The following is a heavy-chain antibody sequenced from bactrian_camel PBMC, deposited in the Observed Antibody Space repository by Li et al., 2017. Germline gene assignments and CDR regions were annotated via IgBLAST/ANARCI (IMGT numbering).Heavy chain of an antibody. CDR2: IYSDGSNT. J-gene: IGHJ4*01. Sequence: HVQLVESGGDSVQVGGSLRLSCAASGRYTIQNYCMAWFRQAPGKGLEWVSSIYSDGSNTYYADSVKGRFTISRDNAKNTVYLQMNSLKPEDTAVYYCAADLGPPLFVKWGQGTQVTVS. CDR3: AADLGPPLFVK. CDR1: GRYTIQNYC. V-gene: IGHV3S6*01.